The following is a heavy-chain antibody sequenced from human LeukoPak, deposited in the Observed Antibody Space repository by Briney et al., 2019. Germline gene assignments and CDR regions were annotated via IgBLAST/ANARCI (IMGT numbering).Heavy chain of an antibody. D-gene: IGHD2-15*01. Sequence: GGSLRLSCAASGFTFSSNWMHWVRQAPGSGLEWVASIKKDGSERFYVDSVKGRFTISRDNTRNLLYLQMNNLRAEDTAVYYCARDVAGPTQESFDIWGQGTMVTVSS. CDR2: IKKDGSER. V-gene: IGHV3-7*01. CDR3: ARDVAGPTQESFDI. CDR1: GFTFSSNW. J-gene: IGHJ3*02.